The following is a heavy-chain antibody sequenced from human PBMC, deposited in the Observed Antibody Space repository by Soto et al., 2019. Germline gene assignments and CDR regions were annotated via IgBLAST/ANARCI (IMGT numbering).Heavy chain of an antibody. Sequence: QVQLQQWGAGLLKPSETLSLTCAVYGGSFSGYYWSWIRQPPGKGLEWIGEINHSGSTNYNPSLKSRVTLSLDTSKNQFSLKLSSVTAADTAVYYCARGNYYGAATYYYGMDVWGQGTTVTVSS. V-gene: IGHV4-34*01. J-gene: IGHJ6*02. CDR3: ARGNYYGAATYYYGMDV. D-gene: IGHD3-22*01. CDR2: INHSGST. CDR1: GGSFSGYY.